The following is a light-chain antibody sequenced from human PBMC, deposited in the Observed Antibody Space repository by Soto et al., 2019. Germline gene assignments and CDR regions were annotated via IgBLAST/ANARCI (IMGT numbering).Light chain of an antibody. CDR1: QDISNY. Sequence: DIQMTQSPSSLSASVGDRVTITCQASQDISNYLNWYQQKPGKAPKLLIFDASNVETWVPSRFSGSGSGTDFTFTIHSLQPEDAATYYCQQYEDLPLTFGGGTK. CDR2: DAS. V-gene: IGKV1-33*01. J-gene: IGKJ4*01. CDR3: QQYEDLPLT.